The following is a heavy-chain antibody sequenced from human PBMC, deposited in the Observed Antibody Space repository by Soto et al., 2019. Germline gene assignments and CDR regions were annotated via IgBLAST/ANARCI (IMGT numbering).Heavy chain of an antibody. Sequence: SETLSLTCAVYDGSFSVYYWSWIRQPPGKGLEWIGEINHSGSTNYNPSLKSRVTISVDTSKNQFSLRLRSVTAADTAVYYCARGRGVLNFWGQGTLVTVSS. CDR3: ARGRGVLNF. J-gene: IGHJ4*02. CDR2: INHSGST. CDR1: DGSFSVYY. V-gene: IGHV4-34*01. D-gene: IGHD3-10*01.